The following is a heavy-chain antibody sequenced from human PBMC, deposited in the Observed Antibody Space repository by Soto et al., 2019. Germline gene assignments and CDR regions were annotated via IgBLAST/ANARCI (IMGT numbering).Heavy chain of an antibody. D-gene: IGHD3-22*01. CDR2: IIPIFGTA. Sequence: QVQLVQSGAEVKKPGSSVKVSCKASGGTFSSYAISWVRQAPGQGREWMGGIIPIFGTANYAQKFQGRVTITADESTSTAYMELSSLRSEDTAVYYCAAEDRYYYDSSGYPGGVWGQGTLVTVSS. J-gene: IGHJ4*02. CDR1: GGTFSSYA. CDR3: AAEDRYYYDSSGYPGGV. V-gene: IGHV1-69*01.